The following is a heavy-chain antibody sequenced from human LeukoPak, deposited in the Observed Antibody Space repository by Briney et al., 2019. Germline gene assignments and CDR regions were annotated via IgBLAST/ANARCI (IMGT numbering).Heavy chain of an antibody. Sequence: GGSLRLSCAASGFTFSSYGMHWVRQAPGKGLEWVAVIWYDGSNKYYADSVKGRFTISRDNSKNTLYLQMNSLRAEDTAVYYCAREPLPYYYYYGMDVWGQGTTVTVSS. J-gene: IGHJ6*02. V-gene: IGHV3-33*08. CDR3: AREPLPYYYYYGMDV. CDR1: GFTFSSYG. CDR2: IWYDGSNK.